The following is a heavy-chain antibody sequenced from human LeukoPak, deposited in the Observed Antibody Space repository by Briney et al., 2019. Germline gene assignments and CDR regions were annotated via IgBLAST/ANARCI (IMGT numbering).Heavy chain of an antibody. Sequence: GGSLRLSCAASGFTFSSYEMNWVRQAPGKGLEWVSYISSGGSTIYYADSVKGRFTISRDNAKNSLYLQMNSLRAEDTAVYYCARGPAASGYYDSRGRYGYFDYWGQGTLVTVSS. CDR3: ARGPAASGYYDSRGRYGYFDY. V-gene: IGHV3-48*03. CDR1: GFTFSSYE. CDR2: ISSGGSTI. J-gene: IGHJ4*02. D-gene: IGHD3-22*01.